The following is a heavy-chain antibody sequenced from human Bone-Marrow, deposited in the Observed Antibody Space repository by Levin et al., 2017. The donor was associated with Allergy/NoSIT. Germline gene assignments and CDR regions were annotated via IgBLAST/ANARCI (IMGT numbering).Heavy chain of an antibody. CDR1: GYTFTDYY. CDR2: INPKSGAT. CDR3: ARDDDTVTVSRSDFDY. J-gene: IGHJ4*02. D-gene: IGHD3-9*01. Sequence: GESLKISCKASGYTFTDYYIHWVRQAPGQGLEWMGWINPKSGATDYAQQFQGRVTMTIDTSITTVYMELNRLKSEDTAVYYCARDDDTVTVSRSDFDYWGQGTLVTVSS. V-gene: IGHV1-2*02.